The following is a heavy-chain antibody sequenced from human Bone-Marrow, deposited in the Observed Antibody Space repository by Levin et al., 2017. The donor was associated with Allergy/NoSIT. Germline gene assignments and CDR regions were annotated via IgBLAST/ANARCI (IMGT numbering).Heavy chain of an antibody. Sequence: GESLKISCAASGFTFSDYYMSWIRQAPGKGLEWVSYISSSGSTIYYADSVKGRFTISRDNAKNSLYLQMNSPRAEDTAVYYCARDQNYDILTGYPYYGMDGWGQGTTVTVSS. D-gene: IGHD3-9*01. J-gene: IGHJ6*02. CDR1: GFTFSDYY. CDR2: ISSSGSTI. V-gene: IGHV3-11*01. CDR3: ARDQNYDILTGYPYYGMDG.